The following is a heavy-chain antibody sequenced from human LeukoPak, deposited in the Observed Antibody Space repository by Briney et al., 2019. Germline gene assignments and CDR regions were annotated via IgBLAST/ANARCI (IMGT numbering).Heavy chain of an antibody. CDR2: MNPNSANT. J-gene: IGHJ1*01. D-gene: IGHD5-18*01. V-gene: IGHV1-8*01. CDR3: ARGRGEYNYGAEFQH. Sequence: GESLKASCKASGYTFTSYDINWVRQATGQGLEWMGWMNPNSANTGYAQKFQGRVTMTRNTSISTAYMELGSLRSEDTAVYYCARGRGEYNYGAEFQHWDQGTLVTVSS. CDR1: GYTFTSYD.